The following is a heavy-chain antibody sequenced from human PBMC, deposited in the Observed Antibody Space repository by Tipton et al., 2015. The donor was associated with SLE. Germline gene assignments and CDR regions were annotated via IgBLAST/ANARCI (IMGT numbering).Heavy chain of an antibody. CDR2: ISSSSSYI. CDR3: ARGPNILTAYDAFDI. Sequence: SLRLSCAASGFTFSSYSMNWVRQAPGKGLEWVSSISSSSSYIYYADSVKGRFTISRDNAKNSLYLQMNSLRAEDTAVYYCARGPNILTAYDAFDIWGQGTMVTVSS. D-gene: IGHD3-9*01. CDR1: GFTFSSYS. J-gene: IGHJ3*02. V-gene: IGHV3-21*01.